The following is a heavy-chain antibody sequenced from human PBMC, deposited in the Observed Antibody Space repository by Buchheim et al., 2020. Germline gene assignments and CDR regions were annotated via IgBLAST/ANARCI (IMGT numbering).Heavy chain of an antibody. CDR1: GYTFTGYY. CDR2: FNPNSGGT. CDR3: ARGYSSSWPYFDY. V-gene: IGHV1-2*02. J-gene: IGHJ4*02. D-gene: IGHD6-13*01. Sequence: QVQLVQSGAEVKKPGASVKVSFKASGYTFTGYYMHWVRQAPGQGLEWMGWFNPNSGGTNYAQKFQGRVTITRVTSIRPAYMELSRLRSDDTAVYYWARGYSSSWPYFDYWGQGTL.